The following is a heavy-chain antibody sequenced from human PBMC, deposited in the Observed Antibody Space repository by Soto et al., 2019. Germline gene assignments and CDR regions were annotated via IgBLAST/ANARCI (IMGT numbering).Heavy chain of an antibody. CDR2: ISGGGGPT. J-gene: IGHJ3*02. V-gene: IGHV3-23*01. CDR3: AKVSRFLDSGLI. CDR1: GFTFSTYA. D-gene: IGHD3-10*01. Sequence: EVQLLESGGGLVQPGGSLSLSCTASGFTFSTYAMTWVRQAPGKGLEWVSAISGGGGPTYYADSVKGRFTISRDNSKNTLYLQMNSLRADDTAVYYCAKVSRFLDSGLIWGQGTLVTVSS.